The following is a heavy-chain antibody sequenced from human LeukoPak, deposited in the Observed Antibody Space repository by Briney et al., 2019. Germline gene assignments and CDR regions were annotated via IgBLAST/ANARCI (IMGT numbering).Heavy chain of an antibody. D-gene: IGHD1-14*01. V-gene: IGHV3-43*01. CDR3: AKDLRGHNRMGYCMDV. Sequence: GGSLRLSCAASGFTFDDYTMHWVRQAPGKGLEWVSLISWDGDSTYYADSVKGRFIISRDNSKNSLYLQMNSLRTEDTALYYCAKDLRGHNRMGYCMDVWGKGTTVTVSS. CDR1: GFTFDDYT. CDR2: ISWDGDST. J-gene: IGHJ6*03.